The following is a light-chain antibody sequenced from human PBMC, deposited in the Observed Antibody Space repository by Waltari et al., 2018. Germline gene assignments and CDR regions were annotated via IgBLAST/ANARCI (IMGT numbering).Light chain of an antibody. V-gene: IGKV3-11*01. Sequence: EIVLTRSPATLSLSPGETATLSCRASQSIGPYLAWYQQKPGQAPRLLIYDASNRATGIPARCSGSGSGTDFTLTISSLEPEDFAVYYCQQRSAWPLTFGQGTRLEIK. CDR1: QSIGPY. CDR3: QQRSAWPLT. J-gene: IGKJ5*01. CDR2: DAS.